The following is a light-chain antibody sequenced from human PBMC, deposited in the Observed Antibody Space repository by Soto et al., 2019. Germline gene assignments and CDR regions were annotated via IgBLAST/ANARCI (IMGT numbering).Light chain of an antibody. CDR1: RSDVGGYNY. CDR2: DVT. Sequence: QSALTQPRSVSGSPGPSVTISCTGTRSDVGGYNYVSWYQQHPGKAPKLMIYDVTKRPSGVPDRFSGSKSGNTASLTISGLQADDEADYYCCSYAGSYIFVFGTGTKLTVL. CDR3: CSYAGSYIFV. J-gene: IGLJ1*01. V-gene: IGLV2-11*01.